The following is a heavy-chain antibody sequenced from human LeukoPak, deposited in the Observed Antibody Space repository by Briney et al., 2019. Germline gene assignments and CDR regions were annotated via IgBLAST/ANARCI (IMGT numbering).Heavy chain of an antibody. V-gene: IGHV1-18*01. Sequence: ASVKVSCKASGYTFTSYGISWVRQAPGQGLEWMGWISPYNGNTNYAQKLQGRVTMTTDTSTSTAYMELRSLRSDDTAVYYCARDPSHCSSASCYTADRFDPWGQGTLVTVSS. D-gene: IGHD2-2*02. J-gene: IGHJ5*02. CDR2: ISPYNGNT. CDR1: GYTFTSYG. CDR3: ARDPSHCSSASCYTADRFDP.